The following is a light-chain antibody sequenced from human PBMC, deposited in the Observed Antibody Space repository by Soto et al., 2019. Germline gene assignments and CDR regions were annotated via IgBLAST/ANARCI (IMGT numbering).Light chain of an antibody. CDR3: QQYNNWPPWT. Sequence: EIVMTQSPATVSVSPGERATLSCGASQSVSNNLAWYQQKPGQAPRLLIYGASTRATGIPARFSGSGSGTEFTLTISSLQSEDFAGYYCQQYNNWPPWTFGQGTKVEIK. J-gene: IGKJ1*01. CDR1: QSVSNN. V-gene: IGKV3-15*01. CDR2: GAS.